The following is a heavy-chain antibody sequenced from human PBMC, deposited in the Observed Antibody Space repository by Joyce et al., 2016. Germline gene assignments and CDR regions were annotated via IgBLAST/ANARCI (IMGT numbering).Heavy chain of an antibody. Sequence: QLQLQESGPGLVKPSETLSLTCTVSGGSISSSSSTYYWGWIRQPPGKGLEWSGGVYYSGSAHYNPSLKSRLTISVDRSKSQFFLKMSSVTAADTAIYYCARQRITVFGVAPSGTWFDPWGQGTLVTVSS. CDR3: ARQRITVFGVAPSGTWFDP. V-gene: IGHV4-39*01. CDR2: VYYSGSA. J-gene: IGHJ5*02. D-gene: IGHD3-3*01. CDR1: GGSISSSSSTYY.